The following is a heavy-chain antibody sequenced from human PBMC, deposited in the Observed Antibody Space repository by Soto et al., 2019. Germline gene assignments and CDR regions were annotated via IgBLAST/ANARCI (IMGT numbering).Heavy chain of an antibody. J-gene: IGHJ5*02. V-gene: IGHV3-53*02. Sequence: EVQLVETGGGLIQPGGSLRLSCAASGINVSYNYMSWVRQAPGKGLEWVSIIHSDGGTYYADSVKGRFTISRDNSRNTVYLQMHSLRSEVTAVYYSGSIAVAEGFDPRGQGTLVTVSS. CDR3: GSIAVAEGFDP. D-gene: IGHD6-19*01. CDR2: IHSDGGT. CDR1: GINVSYNY.